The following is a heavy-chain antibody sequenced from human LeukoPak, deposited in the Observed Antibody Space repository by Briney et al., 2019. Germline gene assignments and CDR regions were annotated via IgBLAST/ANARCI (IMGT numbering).Heavy chain of an antibody. D-gene: IGHD3-10*01. Sequence: ASVKVSCKASGYTFTSYGISWVRQAPGQGLEWMGWISAYNGNTNYAQKLQGRVTMTTDTSTSTAYMELRSLRSDDTAVYYCARDVLLWFGELLPQGFDYWGQGTLVTVSS. CDR3: ARDVLLWFGELLPQGFDY. V-gene: IGHV1-18*01. J-gene: IGHJ4*02. CDR2: ISAYNGNT. CDR1: GYTFTSYG.